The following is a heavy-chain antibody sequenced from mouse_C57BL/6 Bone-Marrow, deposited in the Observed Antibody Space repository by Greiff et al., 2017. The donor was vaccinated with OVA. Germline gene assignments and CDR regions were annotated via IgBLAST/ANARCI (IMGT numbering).Heavy chain of an antibody. CDR1: GFNIKNTY. J-gene: IGHJ4*01. CDR2: IDPANDNT. CDR3: ARGNFGSSFYAMDY. Sequence: VQLKESVAELVRPGASVKLSCTASGFNIKNTYMHWVKQRPEQGLEWIGRIDPANDNTKYAPKFQGKATITADTSSNTAYLQLSSLSSEDTAVYCCARGNFGSSFYAMDYWGQGTSVTVSS. V-gene: IGHV14-3*01. D-gene: IGHD1-1*01.